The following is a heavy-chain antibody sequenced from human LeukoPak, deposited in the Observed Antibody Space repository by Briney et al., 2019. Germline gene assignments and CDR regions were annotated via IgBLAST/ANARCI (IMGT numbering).Heavy chain of an antibody. CDR2: GST. J-gene: IGHJ4*02. V-gene: IGHV4-59*08. D-gene: IGHD3-10*01. Sequence: GSTNYNPSLKSRVTISVDTSKNQFSLKLSSVTAADTAVYYCARLWSAPTYYYGSGSPPTDYWGQGTLVTVSS. CDR3: ARLWSAPTYYYGSGSPPTDY.